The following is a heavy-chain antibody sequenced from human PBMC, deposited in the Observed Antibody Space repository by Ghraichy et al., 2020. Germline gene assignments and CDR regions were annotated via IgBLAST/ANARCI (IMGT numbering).Heavy chain of an antibody. CDR1: GFTVSSNY. D-gene: IGHD6-13*01. J-gene: IGHJ4*02. Sequence: GGSLRLSCAASGFTVSSNYMSWVRQAPGKGLEWVSVIYSGGSTYYADSVKGRFTISRHNSKNTLYLQMNSLRAEDMAVYYCARVSYSTQDDYWGQGTLVTVSS. CDR3: ARVSYSTQDDY. V-gene: IGHV3-53*04. CDR2: IYSGGST.